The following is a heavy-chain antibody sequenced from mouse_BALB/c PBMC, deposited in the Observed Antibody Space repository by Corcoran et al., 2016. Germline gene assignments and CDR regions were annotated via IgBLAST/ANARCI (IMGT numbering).Heavy chain of an antibody. CDR3: ARFYYYGNYNYYAMDY. D-gene: IGHD2-1*01. CDR1: GYSFTGYY. J-gene: IGHJ4*01. V-gene: IGHV1S34*01. CDR2: ISCYNGAT. Sequence: LVKTGASVKISCKASGYSFTGYYMHWVKQSHGKSLEWIGYISCYNGATSYNQKFKGKATFTVDTSSSTAYMQFNSLTSEDSAVYYCARFYYYGNYNYYAMDYWGQGTSVTVSS.